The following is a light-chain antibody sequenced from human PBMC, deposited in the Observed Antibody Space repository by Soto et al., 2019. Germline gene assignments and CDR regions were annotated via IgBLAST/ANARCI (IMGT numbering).Light chain of an antibody. CDR3: QRYNSYSG. CDR2: KAS. J-gene: IGKJ4*02. CDR1: QSISSW. V-gene: IGKV1-5*03. Sequence: DIQMTQSPSTLSASVGDRVTITCRASQSISSWLAWYQQKPGKAPKLLIYKASSLESGVPSRFSGSGSGTEFTLTISSLQPDDFATYYCQRYNSYSGFGGGTKVEIK.